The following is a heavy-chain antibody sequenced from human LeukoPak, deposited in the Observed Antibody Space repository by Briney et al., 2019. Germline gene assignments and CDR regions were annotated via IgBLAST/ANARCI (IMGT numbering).Heavy chain of an antibody. D-gene: IGHD4-17*01. CDR3: ARYGDNPYYFDY. CDR2: IYYSGST. Sequence: SETLSLTCTVSGGSLSSYYWSWIRQPPGKGLEWVGYIYYSGSTNYNPSLKGRVTISVDTSKNQFSLKLSSVTAADTAVYYCARYGDNPYYFDYWGQGTLVTVSS. V-gene: IGHV4-59*01. J-gene: IGHJ4*02. CDR1: GGSLSSYY.